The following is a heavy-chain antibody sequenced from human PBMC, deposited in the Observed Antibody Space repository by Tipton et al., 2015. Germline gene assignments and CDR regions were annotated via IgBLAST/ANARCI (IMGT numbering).Heavy chain of an antibody. CDR1: GSSVSSGNYY. Sequence: GLVKPSETLSLICSVSGSSVSSGNYYWSWIRQPPGKGLEWIGSISHSGNTYYNPSLKSRVTMSRDTSKNQFFLRVTSVTAADTAVYYCARIRGRYVLDHWGQGTLVTVSS. CDR3: ARIRGRYVLDH. V-gene: IGHV4-39*07. D-gene: IGHD3-16*01. J-gene: IGHJ4*02. CDR2: ISHSGNT.